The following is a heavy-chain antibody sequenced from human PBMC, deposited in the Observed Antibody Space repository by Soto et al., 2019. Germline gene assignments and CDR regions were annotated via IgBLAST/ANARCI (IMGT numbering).Heavy chain of an antibody. D-gene: IGHD6-19*01. CDR1: GGTFSSYS. CDR2: IIPIFGTA. CDR3: ARWNPGYSSGWYSPQTFFPPSSVGFDY. V-gene: IGHV1-69*06. Sequence: GASVNVSCKSSGGTFSSYSMSWVRQAPGQGLECMGWIIPIFGTANYAQKFQGRVTITADKSTSTAYMELSSLRSEDTAVYYCARWNPGYSSGWYSPQTFFPPSSVGFDYWGQGTLVTVSS. J-gene: IGHJ4*02.